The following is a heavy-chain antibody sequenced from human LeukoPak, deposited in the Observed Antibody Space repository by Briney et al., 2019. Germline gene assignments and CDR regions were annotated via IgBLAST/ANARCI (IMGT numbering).Heavy chain of an antibody. D-gene: IGHD4-17*01. CDR2: IYTSGST. CDR3: ARGPTTVTRAFDS. J-gene: IGHJ4*02. Sequence: SETLSLTCTVSGGSMTSNTYYWSFIRQSAGKGLEWIGRIYTSGSTNYNPSLKSRVTISVDTSKNQFSLKLSSVTAADTAVYYCARGPTTVTRAFDSWGQGTLITVSS. CDR1: GGSMTSNTYY. V-gene: IGHV4-61*02.